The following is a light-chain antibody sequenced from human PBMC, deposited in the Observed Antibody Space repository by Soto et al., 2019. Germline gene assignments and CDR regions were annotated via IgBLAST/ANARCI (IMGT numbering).Light chain of an antibody. CDR3: TSYTSSSNQV. Sequence: QSALTQPASVPGSPGQSITMSCTGTSSDVGGYDYVSWYQQHPGTAPRLIIFEVTNRPSGVSNRFSGSKSGNTASLTISGLQDEDEADYYCTSYTSSSNQVFGTGTKVTVL. J-gene: IGLJ1*01. CDR1: SSDVGGYDY. CDR2: EVT. V-gene: IGLV2-14*01.